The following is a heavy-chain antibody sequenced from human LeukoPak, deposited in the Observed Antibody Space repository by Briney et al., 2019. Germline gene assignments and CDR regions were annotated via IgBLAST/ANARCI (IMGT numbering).Heavy chain of an antibody. CDR2: ISGSGGST. J-gene: IGHJ3*02. Sequence: PGGSLRLSCAASGFTFSSYAMSWVRQAPGKGLEWVSAISGSGGSTYYADSVKGRFTISRDNSKNTLYLQMSSLRAEDTAVYYCAKDWPTYSSGWGAFDIWGQGTMVTVSS. CDR1: GFTFSSYA. D-gene: IGHD6-19*01. CDR3: AKDWPTYSSGWGAFDI. V-gene: IGHV3-23*01.